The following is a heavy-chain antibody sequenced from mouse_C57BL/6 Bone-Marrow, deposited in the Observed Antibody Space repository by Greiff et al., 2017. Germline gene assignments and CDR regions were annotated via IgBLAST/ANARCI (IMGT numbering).Heavy chain of an antibody. V-gene: IGHV5-6*02. CDR1: GFTFSSYG. Sequence: DVMLVESGGDLVKPGGSLKLSCAASGFTFSSYGMSWVRQTPDKRLEWVATISSGGSYTYYPDSVKGRFTISRDNAKNTLYLQMSSLKSEDTAMYYCAGYYYGRGDYWGQGTSVTVSS. D-gene: IGHD1-1*01. CDR3: AGYYYGRGDY. CDR2: ISSGGSYT. J-gene: IGHJ4*01.